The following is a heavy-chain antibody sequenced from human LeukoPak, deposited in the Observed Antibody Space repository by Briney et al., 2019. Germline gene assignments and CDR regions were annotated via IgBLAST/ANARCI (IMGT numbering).Heavy chain of an antibody. CDR1: GFTFSDYY. D-gene: IGHD3-22*01. CDR2: ISSSGSTI. J-gene: IGHJ4*02. Sequence: GGSLRLSCAASGFTFSDYYMSWIRQAPGKGLEWVSYISSSGSTIYYAGSVKGRFTISRDNAKNSLYLQMNSLRAEDTAVYYCARELYYDSSGNLPRAFDYWGQGTLVTVSS. CDR3: ARELYYDSSGNLPRAFDY. V-gene: IGHV3-11*01.